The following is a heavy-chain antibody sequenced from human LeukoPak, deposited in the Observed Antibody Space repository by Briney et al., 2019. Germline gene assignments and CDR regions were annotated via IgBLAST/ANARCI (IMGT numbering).Heavy chain of an antibody. D-gene: IGHD6-13*01. Sequence: ASVKVSCKASGYTFTGYYMHWVRQAPGQGLEWTGWINPNSGGTNYAQKFQGRVTMTRGTSISTAYMELSRLRSDDTAVYYCARDRVGSSWSFDYWGQGTLVTVSS. CDR3: ARDRVGSSWSFDY. J-gene: IGHJ4*02. CDR2: INPNSGGT. CDR1: GYTFTGYY. V-gene: IGHV1-2*02.